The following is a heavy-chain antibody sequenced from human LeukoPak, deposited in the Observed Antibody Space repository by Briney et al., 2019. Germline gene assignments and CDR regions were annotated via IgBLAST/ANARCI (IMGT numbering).Heavy chain of an antibody. Sequence: PGGSLRLSCAASGFIFDDYAMHWVRQAPGKGLEWVSGISWNSGSLAYADSVKGRFTISRDNAKNSLYLQMNSLRTEDTALYYCARGPGGDQGYFDLWGRGTLATVSS. CDR1: GFIFDDYA. D-gene: IGHD3-16*01. J-gene: IGHJ2*01. CDR3: ARGPGGDQGYFDL. V-gene: IGHV3-9*01. CDR2: ISWNSGSL.